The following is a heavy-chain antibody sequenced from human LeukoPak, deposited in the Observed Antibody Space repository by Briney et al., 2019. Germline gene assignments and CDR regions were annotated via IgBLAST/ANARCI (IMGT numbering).Heavy chain of an antibody. CDR3: ARDAVIVGAIYYYYYYMDV. V-gene: IGHV4-4*07. CDR2: IYTSGST. D-gene: IGHD1-26*01. Sequence: SSETLSLTCTVSGGSISSYYWSWIRQPAGKGLEWIGRIYTSGSTNYNPSLKSRVTMSVDTSKNQFSLKLSSVTAADTAVYYCARDAVIVGAIYYYYYYMDVWGKGTTVTVSS. J-gene: IGHJ6*03. CDR1: GGSISSYY.